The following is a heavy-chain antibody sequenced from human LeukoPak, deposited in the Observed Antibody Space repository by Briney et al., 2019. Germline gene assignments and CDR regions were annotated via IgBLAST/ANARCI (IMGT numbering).Heavy chain of an antibody. CDR3: ARGPFRGYYYYYGMDV. Sequence: GGSLRLSCAASGFTFGSYGMNWVRQAPGKGLEWVSAISTRGDITYYADSVKGRFTISRDNSKNTLYLQMNSLRAEDTAVYYCARGPFRGYYYYYGMDVWGQGTTVTVSS. CDR2: ISTRGDIT. D-gene: IGHD2-21*01. J-gene: IGHJ6*02. CDR1: GFTFGSYG. V-gene: IGHV3-23*01.